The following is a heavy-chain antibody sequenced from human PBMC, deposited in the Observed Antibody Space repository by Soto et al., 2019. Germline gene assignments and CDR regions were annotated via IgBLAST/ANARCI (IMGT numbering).Heavy chain of an antibody. D-gene: IGHD3-22*01. CDR3: ARDGYDSSGYYSTIPDY. V-gene: IGHV3-30-3*01. J-gene: IGHJ4*02. CDR2: ISYDGSNK. CDR1: GFTFSSYA. Sequence: PGGSLRLSCAASGFTFSSYAMHWVRQAPGKGLEWVAVISYDGSNKYYADSVKGRFTISRDNSKNTLYLQMNSLRAEDTAVYYCARDGYDSSGYYSTIPDYWGQGTLVTVSS.